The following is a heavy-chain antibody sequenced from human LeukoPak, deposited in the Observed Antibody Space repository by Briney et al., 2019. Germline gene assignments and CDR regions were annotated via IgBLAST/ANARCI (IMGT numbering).Heavy chain of an antibody. CDR3: ARVNYDYPDY. CDR1: GFTFSSYA. Sequence: GGSLRLSCAASGFTFSSYAMHWVRQAPGKGLEYVSAISSNGGSTYYANSVKGRFTISRDNSKNTLYLQMGSLRAEDMAVYYCARVNYDYPDYWGQGTLVTVSS. CDR2: ISSNGGST. V-gene: IGHV3-64*01. D-gene: IGHD3-3*01. J-gene: IGHJ4*02.